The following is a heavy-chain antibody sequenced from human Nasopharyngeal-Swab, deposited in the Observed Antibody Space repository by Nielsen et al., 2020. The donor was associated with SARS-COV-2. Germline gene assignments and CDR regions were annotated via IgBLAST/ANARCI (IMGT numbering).Heavy chain of an antibody. D-gene: IGHD6-19*01. CDR3: AKGYSSGWVPYEY. CDR2: LSGSGGTI. V-gene: IGHV3-23*01. CDR1: GVSGFTFSNYA. Sequence: GGSLRLSCAASGVSGFTFSNYAMNWVRQAPGKGLEWVSGLSGSGGTIYYVDSVKGRFTISRDNSRNSLYLHMSNLRAEDTAIYYCAKGYSSGWVPYEYWGQGTLVTVSS. J-gene: IGHJ4*02.